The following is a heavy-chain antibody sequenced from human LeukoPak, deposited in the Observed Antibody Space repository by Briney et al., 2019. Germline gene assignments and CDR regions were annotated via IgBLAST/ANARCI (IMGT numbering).Heavy chain of an antibody. CDR1: GGSISSSNW. J-gene: IGHJ4*02. V-gene: IGHV4-4*02. D-gene: IGHD2-21*02. CDR2: IYYSGST. CDR3: ARGRDCGGDCYNLFDY. Sequence: PSETLSLTCAVSGGSISSSNWWSWIRQPPGKGLEWIGYIYYSGSTNYNPSLKSRVTISVDTSKNQFSLKLSSVTAADTAVYYCARGRDCGGDCYNLFDYWGQGTLVTVSS.